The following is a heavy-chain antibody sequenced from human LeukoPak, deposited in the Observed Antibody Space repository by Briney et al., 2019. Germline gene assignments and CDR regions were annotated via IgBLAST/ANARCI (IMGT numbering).Heavy chain of an antibody. CDR1: GFKSDDFA. V-gene: IGHV3-49*04. Sequence: GGSLRLSCTASGFKSDDFALTWVGQAPGKGLEWICFIRSKGFGGTTQYAASVQGRFTISRDDSKSIVYLDMNSLKFEDTAVYYCCSQDYYDGPANEYWVQGTLVTVSS. D-gene: IGHD3-22*01. J-gene: IGHJ4*02. CDR2: IRSKGFGGTT. CDR3: CSQDYYDGPANEY.